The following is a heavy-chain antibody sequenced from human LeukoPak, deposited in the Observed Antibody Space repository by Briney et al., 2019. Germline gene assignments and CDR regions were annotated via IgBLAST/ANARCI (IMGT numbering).Heavy chain of an antibody. Sequence: GASVKVSCKASGYSFTGYYIHWLRQAPGQGLEWMGRIIPIFGTANYAQKFQGRVTITTDESTSTAYMELSSLRSEDTAVYYCARVPIIAAGGEFDYWGQGTLVTVSS. V-gene: IGHV1-69*05. CDR2: IIPIFGTA. CDR1: GYSFTGYY. J-gene: IGHJ4*01. CDR3: ARVPIIAAGGEFDY. D-gene: IGHD6-13*01.